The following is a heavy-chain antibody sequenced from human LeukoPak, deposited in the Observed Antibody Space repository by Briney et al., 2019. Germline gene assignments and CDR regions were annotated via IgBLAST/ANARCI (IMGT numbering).Heavy chain of an antibody. V-gene: IGHV1-2*02. D-gene: IGHD2-21*02. CDR1: GYTFTSYY. J-gene: IGHJ5*02. CDR2: INPNSGGT. Sequence: GASVKVSCKASGYTFTSYYMHWVRQAPGQGLEWMGWINPNSGGTNYAQKFQGRVTMTRDTSISTAYMELSRLRSDDTAVYYCARDRSLSLLLRDWFDPWGQGTLVTVSS. CDR3: ARDRSLSLLLRDWFDP.